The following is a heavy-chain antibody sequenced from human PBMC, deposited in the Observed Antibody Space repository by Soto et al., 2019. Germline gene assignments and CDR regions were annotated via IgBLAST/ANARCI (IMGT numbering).Heavy chain of an antibody. J-gene: IGHJ4*02. CDR1: GYNFTDFS. CDR2: VSPYYGNT. Sequence: QIQLVQSGPEVTKPGASVKVSCKTSGYNFTDFSITWVRQAPGQGLEWMGWVSPYYGNTKYTEKFQDRVTMTADTSTNTVYLDLRTLTSDDTAIYYCARKVLLCDFWGQGTLVTVSS. CDR3: ARKVLLCDF. V-gene: IGHV1-18*01. D-gene: IGHD3-10*01.